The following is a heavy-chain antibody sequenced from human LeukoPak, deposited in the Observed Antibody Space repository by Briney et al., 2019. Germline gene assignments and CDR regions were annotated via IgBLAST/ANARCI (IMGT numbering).Heavy chain of an antibody. CDR1: GGSISNGGFY. V-gene: IGHV4-31*03. J-gene: IGHJ5*02. CDR2: ISDSGYT. Sequence: SETLSLTCTVSGGSISNGGFYWSWIRQHPGKGLEWIGYISDSGYTYYNPSLKSRVSISVDRSKNQFSLNLGSVTAADTAVYYCARDYYDNISWFDPWGQGTLVTVSS. CDR3: ARDYYDNISWFDP. D-gene: IGHD3-22*01.